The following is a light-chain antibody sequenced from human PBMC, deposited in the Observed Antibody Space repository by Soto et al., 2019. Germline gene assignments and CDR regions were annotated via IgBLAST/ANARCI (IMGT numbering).Light chain of an antibody. CDR3: QQCGSSPWT. CDR1: QSISSW. Sequence: DIPMTQSPSTLSASVGDIVTINCRASQSISSWLAWYQQKPGKAPKLMIYDASSLESGVPSRFSGSWSGTDFTLTISRLEPEDVAVYYCQQCGSSPWTLGQGTKVDIK. J-gene: IGKJ1*01. V-gene: IGKV1-5*01. CDR2: DAS.